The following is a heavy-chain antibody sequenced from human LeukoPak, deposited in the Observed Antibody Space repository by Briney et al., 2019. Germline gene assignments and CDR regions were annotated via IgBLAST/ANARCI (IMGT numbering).Heavy chain of an antibody. CDR2: INPNSGGT. Sequence: ASVKVSCKASGYTFTGYYMHWVRQAPGQGLEWMGWINPNSGGTNYAQKFQGRVTITADESTSTAYMELSSLRSEDTAVYYCARRELDPQQPDDYWGQGTLVTVSS. CDR1: GYTFTGYY. V-gene: IGHV1-2*02. CDR3: ARRELDPQQPDDY. J-gene: IGHJ4*02. D-gene: IGHD3-10*01.